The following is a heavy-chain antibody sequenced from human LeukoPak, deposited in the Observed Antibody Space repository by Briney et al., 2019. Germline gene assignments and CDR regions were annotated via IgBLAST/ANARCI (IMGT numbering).Heavy chain of an antibody. V-gene: IGHV4-34*01. J-gene: IGHJ4*02. D-gene: IGHD5-24*01. CDR3: ARALLMTGPRDGYTPYYFDY. CDR2: INHSGST. CDR1: GGSFSGYY. Sequence: SETLSLTCAVYGGSFSGYYWSWLRQPPGKGLEWIGEINHSGSTNYNPSLKSRVTISVDTSKNQFSLKLSSVTAADTAVYYCARALLMTGPRDGYTPYYFDYWGQGTLVTVSS.